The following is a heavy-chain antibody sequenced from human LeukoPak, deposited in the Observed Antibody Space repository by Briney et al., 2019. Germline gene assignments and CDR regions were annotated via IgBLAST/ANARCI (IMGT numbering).Heavy chain of an antibody. CDR2: IDARSGIV. J-gene: IGHJ3*02. CDR3: ARTYDFGRGPPGDAFDN. D-gene: IGHD3-3*01. V-gene: IGHV3-48*01. Sequence: GGSLRLSCAASGFTFTMFGMNWVRQAPGKGLEWVSYIDARSGIVYYADSVQGRFTISRDDAKDSVFLQMNSLRVDDTAVYYCARTYDFGRGPPGDAFDNWGQGTLVTVPS. CDR1: GFTFTMFG.